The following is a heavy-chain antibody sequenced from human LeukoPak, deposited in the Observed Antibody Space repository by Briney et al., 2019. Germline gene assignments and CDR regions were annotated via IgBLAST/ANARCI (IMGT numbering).Heavy chain of an antibody. J-gene: IGHJ4*02. CDR1: GFTFSSYG. V-gene: IGHV3-30*18. CDR3: AKVQKKRYCSGGSCYDLDY. Sequence: GRSLRLSCAASGFTFSSYGMHWVRRAPGKGLEWVAVISYDGSNKYYADSVKGRFTISRDNSKNTLYLQMNSLRAEDTAVYYCAKVQKKRYCSGGSCYDLDYWGQGTLVTVSS. D-gene: IGHD2-15*01. CDR2: ISYDGSNK.